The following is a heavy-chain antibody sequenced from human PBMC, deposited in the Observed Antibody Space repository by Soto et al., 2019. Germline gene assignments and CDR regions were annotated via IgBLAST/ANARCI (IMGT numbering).Heavy chain of an antibody. CDR3: ARDLEKGGGSAGFDY. Sequence: ASVKVTCKASGYTFTVYYMHWVRQAPGQGLEWMGWINPKSGGTMYPQKFQGRVTMTWDTSISTAYMALTRLRSDDTAVYYCARDLEKGGGSAGFDYWGQGTLVTVSS. D-gene: IGHD1-26*01. V-gene: IGHV1-2*02. J-gene: IGHJ4*02. CDR1: GYTFTVYY. CDR2: INPKSGGT.